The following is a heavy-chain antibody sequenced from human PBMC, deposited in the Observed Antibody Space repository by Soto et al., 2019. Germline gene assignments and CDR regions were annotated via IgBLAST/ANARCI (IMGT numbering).Heavy chain of an antibody. Sequence: ASVKVSCKASGGTFSSYAISWVRQAPGQGLEWMGGIIPIFGTANYAQKFQGRVTITADKSTSTAYMELSSLRSEDTAVYYCARDEDGYNPGYWGQGTLATVSS. CDR2: IIPIFGTA. V-gene: IGHV1-69*06. J-gene: IGHJ4*02. CDR3: ARDEDGYNPGY. D-gene: IGHD5-12*01. CDR1: GGTFSSYA.